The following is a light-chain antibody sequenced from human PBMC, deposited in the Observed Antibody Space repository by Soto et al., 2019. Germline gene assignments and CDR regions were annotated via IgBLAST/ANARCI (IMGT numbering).Light chain of an antibody. V-gene: IGLV4-69*01. CDR3: QTWVTGIRV. CDR2: LNSDGSH. J-gene: IGLJ3*02. Sequence: VLTQSPSASASLGASVKLTCTLSSGHSSYAIAWHQQQPEKGPRYLMKLNSDGSHSKGDGIPDRFSGSTSGAERYLTISSLQSEDEADYYCQTWVTGIRVFGGGTKLTVL. CDR1: SGHSSYA.